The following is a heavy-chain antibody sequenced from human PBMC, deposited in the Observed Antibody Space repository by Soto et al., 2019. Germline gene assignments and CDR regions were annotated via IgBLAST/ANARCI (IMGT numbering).Heavy chain of an antibody. V-gene: IGHV4-31*03. D-gene: IGHD1-1*01. CDR1: GGSISSGGYY. Sequence: SETRSLTCTVSGGSISSGGYYWSWIRQHPGKGLEWIGYIYYSGSTYYNPSLKSRVTISVDTSKNQFSLKLSSVTAADTAVYYCAREADLNEVSDYWGQGTLVTVSS. J-gene: IGHJ4*02. CDR2: IYYSGST. CDR3: AREADLNEVSDY.